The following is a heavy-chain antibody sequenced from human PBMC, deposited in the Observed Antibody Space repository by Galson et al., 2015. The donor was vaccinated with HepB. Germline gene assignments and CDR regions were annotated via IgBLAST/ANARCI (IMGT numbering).Heavy chain of an antibody. V-gene: IGHV3-30-3*01. D-gene: IGHD3-22*01. CDR2: ISYDGSNK. CDR3: ARGRYYDSSGPSDY. CDR1: GFTFSSYA. J-gene: IGHJ4*02. Sequence: SLRLSCAASGFTFSSYAMHWVRQAPGKGLEWVAVISYDGSNKYYADSVKGRFTISRDNSKNTLYLQMNSLRAEDTAVYYCARGRYYDSSGPSDYWGQGTLVTVSS.